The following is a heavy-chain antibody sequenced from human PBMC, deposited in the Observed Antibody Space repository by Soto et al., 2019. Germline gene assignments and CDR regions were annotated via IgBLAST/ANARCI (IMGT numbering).Heavy chain of an antibody. CDR1: GFTFSSYS. V-gene: IGHV3-48*04. CDR3: ARDTYFYGSGSYGP. CDR2: ISSSSSTI. J-gene: IGHJ5*02. D-gene: IGHD3-10*01. Sequence: GGSLRLSCAASGFTFSSYSMNWVRQAPGKGLEWVSYISSSSSTIYYADSVKGRFTISRDNAKNSLYLQMNSLRAEDTAVYYCARDTYFYGSGSYGPWGQGTLVTVSS.